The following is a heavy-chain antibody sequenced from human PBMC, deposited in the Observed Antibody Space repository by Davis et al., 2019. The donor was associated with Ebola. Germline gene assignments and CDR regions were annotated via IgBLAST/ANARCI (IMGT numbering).Heavy chain of an antibody. J-gene: IGHJ5*02. CDR2: IDWNSGGI. CDR3: ARDRYSSSWLQGFDP. Sequence: PGGSLRLSCAASGFTFDDYAMHWVRQAPGKGLEWVSGIDWNSGGIGYADSVKGRFTISRDNAKNTLYLQMNSLRAEDTAVYYCARDRYSSSWLQGFDPWGQGTLVTVSS. D-gene: IGHD6-13*01. CDR1: GFTFDDYA. V-gene: IGHV3-9*01.